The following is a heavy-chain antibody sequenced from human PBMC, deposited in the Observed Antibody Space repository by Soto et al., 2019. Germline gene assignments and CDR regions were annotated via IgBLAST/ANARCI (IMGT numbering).Heavy chain of an antibody. V-gene: IGHV1-18*01. CDR1: GYTFTSYG. D-gene: IGHD3-3*01. CDR2: ISAYNGNT. J-gene: IGHJ6*02. CDR3: ARDWTEYYDFWSGNYYYYGMDA. Sequence: ASVKVSCKASGYTFTSYGISWVRQAPGQGLEWMGWISAYNGNTNYAQKLQGRVTMTTDTSTSTAYMELRSLRSDDTAVYYCARDWTEYYDFWSGNYYYYGMDAWGQGTTVTVSS.